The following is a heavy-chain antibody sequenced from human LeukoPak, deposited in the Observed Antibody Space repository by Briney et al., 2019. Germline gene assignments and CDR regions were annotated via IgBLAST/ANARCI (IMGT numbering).Heavy chain of an antibody. Sequence: PGGSLRLSCAASGFTFSSYAMHWVRQAPGKGLEWVAVISYDGSNKYYADSVKGRFTISRDNSKNTLYLQMNSLRAEDTAVYYCARDRWEVKPLRSRIAATSADYWGQGTLVTVSS. D-gene: IGHD6-13*01. V-gene: IGHV3-30-3*01. CDR1: GFTFSSYA. J-gene: IGHJ4*02. CDR3: ARDRWEVKPLRSRIAATSADY. CDR2: ISYDGSNK.